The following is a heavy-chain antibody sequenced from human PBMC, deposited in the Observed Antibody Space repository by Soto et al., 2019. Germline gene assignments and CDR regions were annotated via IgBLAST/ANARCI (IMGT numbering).Heavy chain of an antibody. CDR3: VRHYAYDTSRNDAFDI. CDR2: IYSSGST. D-gene: IGHD3-22*01. CDR1: GGSISSGDYY. Sequence: QVQLQESGPGLVKPSQTLSLTCTVSGGSISSGDYYWSWIRHHPGKGLEWIGYIYSSGSTYYNPSLRSRVTISANTSKNQCSLRLSSVTAADTAVYYCVRHYAYDTSRNDAFDIWGQGTMVTVSS. V-gene: IGHV4-31*03. J-gene: IGHJ3*02.